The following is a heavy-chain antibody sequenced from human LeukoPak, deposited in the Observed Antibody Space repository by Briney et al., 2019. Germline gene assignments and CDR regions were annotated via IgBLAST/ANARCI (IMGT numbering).Heavy chain of an antibody. CDR1: GGSFSGYY. J-gene: IGHJ3*02. Sequence: PSETLSLTCAVYGGSFSGYYWSWIRQPPGKGLEWIGEINHSGSTNYNPSLKSRVTISVDTSKNQFSLKLSSVTAADTAVYYCARVVGYCTNGVCYRTRDAFDIWGQGTMVTVSS. D-gene: IGHD2-8*01. CDR3: ARVVGYCTNGVCYRTRDAFDI. V-gene: IGHV4-34*01. CDR2: INHSGST.